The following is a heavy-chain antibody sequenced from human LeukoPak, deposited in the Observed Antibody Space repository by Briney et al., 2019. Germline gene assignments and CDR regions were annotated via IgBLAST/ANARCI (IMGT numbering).Heavy chain of an antibody. J-gene: IGHJ4*02. CDR3: ARDLLGTHPIDY. CDR2: ISSSSSYI. CDR1: GFTFSSYS. D-gene: IGHD3-16*01. Sequence: PGGSLRLSCAASGFTFSSYSMNWVRQAPGKGLEWVSSISSSSSYIYYADSVKGRFTISRDNAKNSLYLHMNSLRAEDTAVYYCARDLLGTHPIDYWGQGTLVTVSS. V-gene: IGHV3-21*01.